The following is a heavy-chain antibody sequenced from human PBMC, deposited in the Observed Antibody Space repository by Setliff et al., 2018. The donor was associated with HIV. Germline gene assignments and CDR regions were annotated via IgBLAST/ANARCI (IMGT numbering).Heavy chain of an antibody. D-gene: IGHD2-8*01. CDR3: AKGPNFDDAFDI. CDR2: INPKSGGT. J-gene: IGHJ3*02. CDR1: GYTFTSYA. V-gene: IGHV1-2*02. Sequence: ASVKVSCKASGYTFTSYAMNWVRQAPVQGLEWLGWINPKSGGTNYAQKFQGRVTMTRDTSISTAYMELSRLRSDDTAVYYCAKGPNFDDAFDIWGQGTVVTAS.